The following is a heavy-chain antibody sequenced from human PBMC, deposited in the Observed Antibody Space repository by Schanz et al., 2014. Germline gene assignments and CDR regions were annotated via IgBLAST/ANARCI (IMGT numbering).Heavy chain of an antibody. CDR1: GFIFDDYA. CDR3: ARAGCINGACKYGMDV. CDR2: ISWNSGAI. J-gene: IGHJ6*02. V-gene: IGHV3-9*01. D-gene: IGHD2-8*01. Sequence: EVQLVESGGGLVQPGRSLRLSCTGSGFIFDDYAMHWVRQVPGKGLEWVSSISWNSGAIGYVDSVKGRFTISRDNAKNSLYLQMNSLRAEDTAVYYCARAGCINGACKYGMDVWGQGTTVTVSS.